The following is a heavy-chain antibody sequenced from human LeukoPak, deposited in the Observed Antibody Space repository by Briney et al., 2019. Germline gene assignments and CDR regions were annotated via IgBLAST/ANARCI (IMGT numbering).Heavy chain of an antibody. J-gene: IGHJ3*02. D-gene: IGHD4-17*01. CDR2: IYSGGST. CDR1: GFTFSSYA. CDR3: ARASRLRFCGAFDI. V-gene: IGHV3-53*01. Sequence: QPGGSLRLSCAASGFTFSSYAMSWVRQAPGKGLEWVSVIYSGGSTYYADSVKGRFTISRDNSKNTLYLQMNSLRAEDTAVYYCARASRLRFCGAFDIWGQGTMVTVSS.